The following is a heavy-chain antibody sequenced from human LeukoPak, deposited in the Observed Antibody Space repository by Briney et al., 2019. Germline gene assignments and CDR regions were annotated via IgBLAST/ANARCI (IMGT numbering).Heavy chain of an antibody. Sequence: GGSLRLSFAASGFTFSNFGLDWVCHGPGEGMEWVSHISSSGSAKYYANSVKGRFTISRDNAKNSLYLQMNSLRDEDTAVFYCASGSGHWGQGTLVTVSS. J-gene: IGHJ4*02. CDR1: GFTFSNFG. V-gene: IGHV3-48*02. CDR3: ASGSGH. CDR2: ISSSGSAK. D-gene: IGHD2-2*03.